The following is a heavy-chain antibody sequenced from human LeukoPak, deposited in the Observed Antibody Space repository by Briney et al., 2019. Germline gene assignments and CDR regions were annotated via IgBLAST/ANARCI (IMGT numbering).Heavy chain of an antibody. J-gene: IGHJ4*02. Sequence: PSETLSVTCTVSGGSISSYYWSWIRQPPGKGLEWIGEINHSGSTNYNPSLKSRVTISVDTSKNQFSLKLSSVTAADTAVYYCARGTTVTTYGVDYWGQGTLVTVSS. CDR1: GGSISSYY. V-gene: IGHV4-34*01. D-gene: IGHD4-17*01. CDR2: INHSGST. CDR3: ARGTTVTTYGVDY.